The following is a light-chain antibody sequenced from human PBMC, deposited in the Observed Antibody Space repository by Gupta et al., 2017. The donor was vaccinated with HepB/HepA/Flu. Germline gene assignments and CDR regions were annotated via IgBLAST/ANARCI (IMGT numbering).Light chain of an antibody. CDR3: AAWDDSLKVWL. J-gene: IGLJ3*02. V-gene: IGLV1-44*01. Sequence: QSVLTQPPSASGTTGRRVTISCSGSSSNIGLLSVNWYQQLPGPAPRLLIYANDQRPSGVPDRFSGSKSGNTASLAISGLQAEDEADYYCAAWDDSLKVWLFGGGTKLSVL. CDR2: AND. CDR1: SSNIGLLS.